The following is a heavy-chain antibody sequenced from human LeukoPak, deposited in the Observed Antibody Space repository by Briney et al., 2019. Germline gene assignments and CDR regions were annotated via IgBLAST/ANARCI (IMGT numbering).Heavy chain of an antibody. CDR3: AKPKNGVYGDYIDY. J-gene: IGHJ4*02. V-gene: IGHV3-30*18. CDR1: GFTFSSYG. Sequence: GRSLRLSCAASGFTFSSYGMHWVRQAPGKGLEWVAVISYDGSNKYYADSVKGRFTISRDNSKNTLYLQMNSLRAEDTAVYYCAKPKNGVYGDYIDYWGQGPLVTVSS. D-gene: IGHD4-17*01. CDR2: ISYDGSNK.